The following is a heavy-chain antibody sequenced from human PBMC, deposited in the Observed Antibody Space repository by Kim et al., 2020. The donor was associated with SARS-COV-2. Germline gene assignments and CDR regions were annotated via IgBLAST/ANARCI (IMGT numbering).Heavy chain of an antibody. Sequence: SETLSLTCTVSGGSISSYYWSWIRQPPGKGLEWIGYIYYSGSTNYNPSLKSRVTISVDTSKNQFSLKLSSVTAADTAVYYCARQGLGAIYDYWGQGTLVT. CDR3: ARQGLGAIYDY. CDR1: GGSISSYY. CDR2: IYYSGST. V-gene: IGHV4-59*13. D-gene: IGHD1-26*01. J-gene: IGHJ4*02.